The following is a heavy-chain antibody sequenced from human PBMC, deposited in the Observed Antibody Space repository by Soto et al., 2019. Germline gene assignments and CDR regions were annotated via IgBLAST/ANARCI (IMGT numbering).Heavy chain of an antibody. CDR2: IWYDGSNK. Sequence: GGSLRLSCAASGFTFSSYGMHWVRQAPGKGLEWVAVIWYDGSNKYYADSVKGRFTISRDNSKNTLYLQMNSLRAEDTAVYYCARAHQQLVRVGYFDYWGQGTLVTVSS. D-gene: IGHD6-13*01. CDR3: ARAHQQLVRVGYFDY. J-gene: IGHJ4*02. CDR1: GFTFSSYG. V-gene: IGHV3-33*01.